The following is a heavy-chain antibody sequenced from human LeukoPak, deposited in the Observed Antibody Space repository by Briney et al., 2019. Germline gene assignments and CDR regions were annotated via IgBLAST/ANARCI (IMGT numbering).Heavy chain of an antibody. CDR3: AKGQWLGRGPNWFDP. D-gene: IGHD6-19*01. J-gene: IGHJ5*02. Sequence: PGGSLRLSCAASGFTFSNSAMSWVRQAPGKGLEWVSTLSGSGITTYYADSVKGRFTISRDNSKNTLYLQMNSLRAEDTAVYYCAKGQWLGRGPNWFDPWGRGTLVTVSS. CDR1: GFTFSNSA. CDR2: LSGSGITT. V-gene: IGHV3-23*01.